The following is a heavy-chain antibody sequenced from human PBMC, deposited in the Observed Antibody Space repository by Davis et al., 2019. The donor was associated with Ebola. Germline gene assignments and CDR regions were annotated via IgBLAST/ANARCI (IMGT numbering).Heavy chain of an antibody. V-gene: IGHV3-11*01. Sequence: GESLKISCAASGFTVSSNYMSWIRQAPGKGLEWVSYISSSGSTTYYADSVKGRFTISRDNSKNTLYLQMNSLRAEDTAVYYCAKGGNYHYYYMDVWGKGTTVTVSS. CDR2: ISSSGSTT. CDR1: GFTVSSNY. CDR3: AKGGNYHYYYMDV. J-gene: IGHJ6*03.